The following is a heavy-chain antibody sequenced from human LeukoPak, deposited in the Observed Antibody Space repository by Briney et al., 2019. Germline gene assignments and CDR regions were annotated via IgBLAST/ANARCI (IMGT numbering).Heavy chain of an antibody. J-gene: IGHJ3*02. CDR1: GGSISSYF. V-gene: IGHV4-59*01. Sequence: SETLSLTCTVSGGSISSYFWSWIRPPPGKGLEWIGYIYYSGSTNYNPSPKSRVTISVDKSKNQFSLKLSSVTAADTAVYYCAYHTTADAFDIWGQGTMVTVSS. CDR3: AYHTTADAFDI. D-gene: IGHD4-17*01. CDR2: IYYSGST.